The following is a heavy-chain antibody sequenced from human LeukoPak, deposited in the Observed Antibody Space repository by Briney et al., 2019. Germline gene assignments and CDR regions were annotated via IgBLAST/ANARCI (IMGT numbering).Heavy chain of an antibody. V-gene: IGHV4-39*07. CDR2: INHSGST. Sequence: PSETLSLTCTVSGGSISSSSYYWSWIRQPPGKGLEWIGEINHSGSTNYNPSLKSRVTISVDTSKNQFSLKLSSVTAADTAVYYCARAYCGGDCYEYYYYYMDVWGKGTTVTISS. J-gene: IGHJ6*03. CDR3: ARAYCGGDCYEYYYYYMDV. CDR1: GGSISSSSYY. D-gene: IGHD2-21*02.